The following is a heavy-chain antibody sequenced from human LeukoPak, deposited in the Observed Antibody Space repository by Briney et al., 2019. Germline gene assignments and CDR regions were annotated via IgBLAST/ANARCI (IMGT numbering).Heavy chain of an antibody. CDR2: INHSGST. Sequence: SETLSLTCAVYGGSFSGYYWSWIRQPPGKGLEWIGEINHSGSTNYNPSLKSRVTISVDTSKNQFSLKLSSVIAADTAVYYCASLGYFDSSGYWGQGTLVTVSS. CDR1: GGSFSGYY. CDR3: ASLGYFDSSGY. D-gene: IGHD3-9*01. V-gene: IGHV4-34*01. J-gene: IGHJ4*02.